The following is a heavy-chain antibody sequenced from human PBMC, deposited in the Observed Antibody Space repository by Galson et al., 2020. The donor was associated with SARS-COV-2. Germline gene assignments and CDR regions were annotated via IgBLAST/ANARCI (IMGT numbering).Heavy chain of an antibody. CDR2: IHRDGTQE. D-gene: IGHD1-1*01. CDR1: GFTFRGYW. CDR3: ARILPSGYYDH. V-gene: IGHV3-7*01. Sequence: QLGESLKLSCPASGFTFRGYWLPWVRQPPGRGLEWVAYIHRDGTQEDYVDSARGRFTISRDNVESSVYLQMNSLRAEDTAVYYCARILPSGYYDHWGQGTLVTVSS. J-gene: IGHJ4*02.